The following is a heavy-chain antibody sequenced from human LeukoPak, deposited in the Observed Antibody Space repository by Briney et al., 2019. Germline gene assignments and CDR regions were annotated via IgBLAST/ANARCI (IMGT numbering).Heavy chain of an antibody. J-gene: IGHJ4*02. D-gene: IGHD1-26*01. CDR1: GYTFTDYY. Sequence: GASVKVSCKASGYTFTDYYMHWVQQAPGKGLEWMGRVDPADGEAAYAEKFQDRVTITADPSRATVYMELSSLRSEDTAVYYCARDNRGVGSYPRDYWGQGTLVTVSS. CDR2: VDPADGEA. CDR3: ARDNRGVGSYPRDY. V-gene: IGHV1-69-2*01.